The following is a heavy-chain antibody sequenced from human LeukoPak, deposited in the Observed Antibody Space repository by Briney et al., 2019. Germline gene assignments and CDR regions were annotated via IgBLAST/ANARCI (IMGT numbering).Heavy chain of an antibody. CDR1: GFTVSDYY. V-gene: IGHV3-53*01. CDR2: LYTDDTT. D-gene: IGHD1-1*01. J-gene: IGHJ4*02. Sequence: PGGSLRLSCVASGFTVSDYYMSWVRQAPGKGLEWVSLLYTDDTTIYADSVEGRFTISRDDSKNTIYLHMTTLGGEDTAVYYCARGGAFYWNPRYWGQGTLVTVSS. CDR3: ARGGAFYWNPRY.